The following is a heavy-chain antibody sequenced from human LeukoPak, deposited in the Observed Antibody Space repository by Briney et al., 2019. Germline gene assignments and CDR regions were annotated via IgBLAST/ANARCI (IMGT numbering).Heavy chain of an antibody. D-gene: IGHD2-15*01. CDR1: GFTFSSYS. CDR3: AKGECRGGSCPGPLD. J-gene: IGHJ4*02. CDR2: ISSSSTTI. V-gene: IGHV3-48*01. Sequence: PGGSLRLSCAASGFTFSSYSMMWVRQAPGKGLEWVSYISSSSTTIHYADSVKGRFSVSRDSSNNTLYLQMNSLRVEDTAVYYCAKGECRGGSCPGPLDWGQGTLVTVSS.